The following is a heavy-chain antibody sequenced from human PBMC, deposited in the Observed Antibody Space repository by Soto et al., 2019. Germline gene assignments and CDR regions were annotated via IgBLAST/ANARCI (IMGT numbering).Heavy chain of an antibody. CDR1: GFTVSSNY. J-gene: IGHJ4*02. CDR2: IYSGGST. D-gene: IGHD4-17*01. CDR3: ARDEDYGYFDY. Sequence: EVQLVESGGGLVQPGGSLRLSCAASGFTVSSNYMSWVRQAPGKGLEWVSVIYSGGSTYYADSVKGRLTISRDNSKNTLYLQMNSLRAEDTAVYYCARDEDYGYFDYCGQGTLVTVSS. V-gene: IGHV3-66*01.